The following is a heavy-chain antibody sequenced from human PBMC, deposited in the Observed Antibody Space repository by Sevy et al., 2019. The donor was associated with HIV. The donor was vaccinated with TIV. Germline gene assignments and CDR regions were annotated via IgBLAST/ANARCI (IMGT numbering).Heavy chain of an antibody. Sequence: GESLKISCKGSGYSFTSYWIGRVRQMPGKGLEWMGIIYPGDSETRYNPSFQDQVTISADKSISTAYLQWSSLKASDTAVYYCARRGYSGYDRWYNWFDPWGEGALVTVSS. CDR2: IYPGDSET. V-gene: IGHV5-51*01. J-gene: IGHJ5*02. CDR1: GYSFTSYW. D-gene: IGHD5-12*01. CDR3: ARRGYSGYDRWYNWFDP.